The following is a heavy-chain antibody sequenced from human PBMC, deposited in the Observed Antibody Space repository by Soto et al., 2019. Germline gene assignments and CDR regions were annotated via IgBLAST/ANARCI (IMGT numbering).Heavy chain of an antibody. V-gene: IGHV4-38-2*01. CDR3: ATGYSHFDY. CDR2: MYHSGST. J-gene: IGHJ4*02. Sequence: SETLSLTCAVSGDSISSVYYWAWIRQPPGKGLEWIGSMYHSGSTYYNPSLKSRVTISVDTSKNQFSLKLSSVTAADTAVYYCATGYSHFDYWGQGTLVTVSS. D-gene: IGHD5-18*01. CDR1: GDSISSVYY.